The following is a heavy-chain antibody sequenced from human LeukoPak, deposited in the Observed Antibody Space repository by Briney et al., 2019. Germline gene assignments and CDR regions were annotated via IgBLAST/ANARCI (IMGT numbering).Heavy chain of an antibody. J-gene: IGHJ4*02. V-gene: IGHV4-59*11. Sequence: SETLSLTCTVSGGSISSHYWSWIRQPPGKGLEWIGYIYYSGSTNYNPSLKSRVTISVDTSKNQFSLTLSSVTAADTAVYYCARSRSFDYWGQGTLVTVSS. CDR2: IYYSGST. CDR3: ARSRSFDY. CDR1: GGSISSHY.